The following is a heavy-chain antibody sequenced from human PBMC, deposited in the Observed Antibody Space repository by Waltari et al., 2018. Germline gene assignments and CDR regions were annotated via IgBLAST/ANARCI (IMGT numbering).Heavy chain of an antibody. CDR3: ARARGYYYYMDV. J-gene: IGHJ6*03. CDR2: INPNIGGT. V-gene: IGHV1-2*06. CDR1: GYTFTGYY. D-gene: IGHD3-10*01. Sequence: QVQLVQSGAEVKKPGASVKVSCKASGYTFTGYYMHWVRQAPGQGLEWMGRINPNIGGTNYAQKFQGRVTMTRDTSISTAYMELSRLRSDDTAVYYCARARGYYYYMDVWGKGTTVTVSS.